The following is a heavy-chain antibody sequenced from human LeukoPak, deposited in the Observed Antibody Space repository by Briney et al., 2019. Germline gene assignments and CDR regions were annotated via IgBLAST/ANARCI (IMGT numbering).Heavy chain of an antibody. Sequence: PGGSLRLSCAASGFTVSSNYMSWVRQAPGKGLERVSVIYSGGSTYYADSVKGRFTISRDNSKNTLYLQMNSPRAEDTAVYYCARVRAAGWYYFDYWGQGTLVTVSS. CDR3: ARVRAAGWYYFDY. V-gene: IGHV3-53*01. D-gene: IGHD6-13*01. CDR1: GFTVSSNY. J-gene: IGHJ4*02. CDR2: IYSGGST.